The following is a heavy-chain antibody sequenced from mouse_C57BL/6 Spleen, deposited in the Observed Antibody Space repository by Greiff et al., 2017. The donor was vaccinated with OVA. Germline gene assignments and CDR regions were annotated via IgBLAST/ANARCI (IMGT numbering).Heavy chain of an antibody. CDR3: SRSGLTTVVAPVDY. D-gene: IGHD1-1*01. CDR2: IYPRSGNT. J-gene: IGHJ2*01. Sequence: QVQLQQSGAELARPGASVKLSCKASGYTFTSYGISWVKQRTGQGLEWIGEIYPRSGNTYYNEKFKGKATLTADKSSSTAYMELRSLTSEDSAVYFGSRSGLTTVVAPVDYWGQGTTLTVSS. V-gene: IGHV1-81*01. CDR1: GYTFTSYG.